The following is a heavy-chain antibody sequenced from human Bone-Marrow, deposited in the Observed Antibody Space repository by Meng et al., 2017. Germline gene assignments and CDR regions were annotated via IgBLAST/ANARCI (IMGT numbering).Heavy chain of an antibody. CDR2: ISSSGSTI. Sequence: GESLKISCAASGFTFSSYEMNWVRQAPGKGLEWVSYISSSGSTIYYADSVKGRFTISRDNAKNSLHLQMNSLRAEDTAVYYCARDSTSWGWGYYMDVWGQGTTVTVSS. CDR3: ARDSTSWGWGYYMDV. CDR1: GFTFSSYE. V-gene: IGHV3-48*03. D-gene: IGHD2-2*01. J-gene: IGHJ6*03.